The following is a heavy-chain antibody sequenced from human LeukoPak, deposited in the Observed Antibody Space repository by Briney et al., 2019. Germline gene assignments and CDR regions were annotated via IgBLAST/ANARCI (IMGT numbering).Heavy chain of an antibody. CDR1: GYTFTSYA. D-gene: IGHD3-10*01. CDR2: INPNSGGT. J-gene: IGHJ4*02. CDR3: ARDTILWFGDPAYFDY. V-gene: IGHV1-2*02. Sequence: GASVKVSCKASGYTFTSYAMNWVRQAPGQGLEWMGWINPNSGGTNYAQKFQGRVTMTRDTSISTAYMELSRLRSDDTAVYYCARDTILWFGDPAYFDYWGQGTLVTVSS.